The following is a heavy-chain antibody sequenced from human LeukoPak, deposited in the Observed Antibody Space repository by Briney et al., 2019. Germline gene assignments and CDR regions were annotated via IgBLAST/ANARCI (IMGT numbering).Heavy chain of an antibody. Sequence: GRSLRLSCAASGFTFSTYAMHWVRQAPGKGLEWVAVIWYDGNNKYYADSVKGRFTISRDNSKNTLYLQVNSLRVEDTAVYYCARGSSSVTLPGDWGQGTLVTVSS. CDR1: GFTFSTYA. CDR3: ARGSSSVTLPGD. V-gene: IGHV3-33*01. D-gene: IGHD2-2*01. CDR2: IWYDGNNK. J-gene: IGHJ4*02.